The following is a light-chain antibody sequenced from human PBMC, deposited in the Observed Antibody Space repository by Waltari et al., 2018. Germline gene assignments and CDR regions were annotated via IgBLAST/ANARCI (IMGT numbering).Light chain of an antibody. CDR1: ALPRKY. V-gene: IGLV3-10*01. CDR2: EDS. Sequence: SYELTQPPSVSVSPGQTARITCSGDALPRKYAYWYQQKSGQAPVLVMYEDSKRPPGIPGGFSGSGSGTMATLTISGAQAEDEADYYCYSTDGSGNERVFGGGTKLTV. CDR3: YSTDGSGNERV. J-gene: IGLJ2*01.